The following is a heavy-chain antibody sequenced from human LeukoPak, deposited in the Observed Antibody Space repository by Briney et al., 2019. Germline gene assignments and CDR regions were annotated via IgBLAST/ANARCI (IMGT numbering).Heavy chain of an antibody. Sequence: ASVKVSCKASGYTFTSYAMHWVRQAPGQRLEWMGWINAGNGNTKYSQKFQGRVTITRDTSASTAYMELSSLRSEDTAVYYCAGRLVTASSFDPWGQGTLVTVSS. CDR1: GYTFTSYA. CDR2: INAGNGNT. CDR3: AGRLVTASSFDP. D-gene: IGHD2-21*02. J-gene: IGHJ5*02. V-gene: IGHV1-3*01.